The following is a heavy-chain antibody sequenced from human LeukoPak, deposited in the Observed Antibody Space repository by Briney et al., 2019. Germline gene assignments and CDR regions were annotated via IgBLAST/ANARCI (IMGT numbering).Heavy chain of an antibody. CDR3: LTIVETTFDAFDI. CDR2: IKQDGSEK. V-gene: IGHV3-7*01. Sequence: GGSLRLSCAASGFTFSSYWMSWVRQAPGKGLEWVANIKQDGSEKYYVDSVKGRFTISRDNAKNSLYLQMNSLRAEDTAVYYCLTIVETTFDAFDIWGQGTMVTVSS. D-gene: IGHD2/OR15-2a*01. J-gene: IGHJ3*02. CDR1: GFTFSSYW.